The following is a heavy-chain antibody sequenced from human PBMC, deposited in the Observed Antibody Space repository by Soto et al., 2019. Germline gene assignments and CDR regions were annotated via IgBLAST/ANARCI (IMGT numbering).Heavy chain of an antibody. Sequence: SETLSLTCAVYGGSFSGYYWSWIRQPPGKGLEWIGEINHSGSTNYNPSLKSRVTISVDTSKNQFSLKLSSVTAADTAVYYCARGNPRYSGYETLGMDVWGQGTTVTVSS. V-gene: IGHV4-34*01. CDR2: INHSGST. J-gene: IGHJ6*02. CDR3: ARGNPRYSGYETLGMDV. D-gene: IGHD5-12*01. CDR1: GGSFSGYY.